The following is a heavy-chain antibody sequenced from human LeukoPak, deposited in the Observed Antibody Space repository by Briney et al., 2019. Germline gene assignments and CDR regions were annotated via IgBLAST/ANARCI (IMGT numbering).Heavy chain of an antibody. Sequence: GSLRLSCAASGFTFSNYEMNWVRQAPGKGLEWVSYISSSGSTIYYADSVKGRFTISRDNAKNSLYLQMNSLRAEDTAVYYCAQIYTYGSSQFDYWGQGTLVTVSS. D-gene: IGHD5-18*01. J-gene: IGHJ4*02. V-gene: IGHV3-48*03. CDR1: GFTFSNYE. CDR3: AQIYTYGSSQFDY. CDR2: ISSSGSTI.